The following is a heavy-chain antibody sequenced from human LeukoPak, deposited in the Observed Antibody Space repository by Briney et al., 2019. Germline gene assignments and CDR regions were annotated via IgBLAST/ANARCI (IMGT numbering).Heavy chain of an antibody. D-gene: IGHD1-26*01. J-gene: IGHJ6*02. V-gene: IGHV1-46*01. CDR2: INPSGGST. CDR1: GYTFTSYY. Sequence: ASVKVSCKASGYTFTSYYMHWVRQAPGQGLEWMGIINPSGGSTSYAQKFQGRVTMTRDTSTSTVYMELSSLRSEDTAVYYCARPREKYYYYYGMDVWGQGTTVTVSS. CDR3: ARPREKYYYYYGMDV.